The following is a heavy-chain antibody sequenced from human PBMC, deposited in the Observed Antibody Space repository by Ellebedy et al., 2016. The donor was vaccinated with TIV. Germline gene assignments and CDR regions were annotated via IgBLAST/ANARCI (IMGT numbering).Heavy chain of an antibody. CDR1: GFTFSSYG. CDR3: ARGWGSYYQTYYFDS. V-gene: IGHV3-33*01. J-gene: IGHJ4*02. CDR2: IWFDGSYE. Sequence: PGGSLRLSCAASGFTFSSYGMHWVRQSPGTGLEWVAVIWFDGSYEYYADSLKGRFTISRDNSMDTVYLQMDSLRADETALYYCARGWGSYYQTYYFDSWGQGTLVTVSS. D-gene: IGHD1-26*01.